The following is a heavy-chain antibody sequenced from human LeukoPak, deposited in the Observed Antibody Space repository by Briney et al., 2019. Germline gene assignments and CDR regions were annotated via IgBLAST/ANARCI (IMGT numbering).Heavy chain of an antibody. CDR2: INHRGST. Sequence: SETLSLTCAVYGGSFSGYYWSWIRQPPGKGLEWIGEINHRGSTNYNPSLKSRVTISVDTSKNQFSLKLSSVTAADTAVYYCASVYDSSGYYPFWGQGTLVTVSS. J-gene: IGHJ4*02. CDR3: ASVYDSSGYYPF. D-gene: IGHD3-22*01. CDR1: GGSFSGYY. V-gene: IGHV4-34*01.